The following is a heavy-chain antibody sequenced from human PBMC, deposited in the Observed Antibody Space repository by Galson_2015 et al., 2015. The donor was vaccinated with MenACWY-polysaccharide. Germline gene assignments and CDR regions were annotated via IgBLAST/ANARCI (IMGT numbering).Heavy chain of an antibody. Sequence: LRLSCAASGFKFSDYTLHWLRPAPGKGLEWVAVISYLGNNEYYANSVKGRFTISRDNSNNTLYLQMNSLKTADTAIYYCARDRGRWEPRSNYFDPWGQGTLVTVS. CDR3: ARDRGRWEPRSNYFDP. D-gene: IGHD4-11*01. CDR1: GFKFSDYT. CDR2: ISYLGNNE. V-gene: IGHV3-30-3*01. J-gene: IGHJ5*02.